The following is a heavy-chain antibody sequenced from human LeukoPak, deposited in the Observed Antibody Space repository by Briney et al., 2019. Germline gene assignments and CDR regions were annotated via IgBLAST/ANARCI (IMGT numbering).Heavy chain of an antibody. J-gene: IGHJ4*02. D-gene: IGHD5-24*01. CDR1: GYTFTSYY. Sequence: VASVKVSCKASGYTFTSYYMHWVRQAPGQGLEWMGIINPSGGSTSYAQKFQGRVTITADKSTSTAYMELSSLRSEDTAVYYCAREMKGGYNLYYFDYWGQGTLVTVSS. V-gene: IGHV1-46*01. CDR2: INPSGGST. CDR3: AREMKGGYNLYYFDY.